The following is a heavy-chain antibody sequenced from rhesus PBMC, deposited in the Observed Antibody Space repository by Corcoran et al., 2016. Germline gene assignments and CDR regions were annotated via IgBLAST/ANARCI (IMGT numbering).Heavy chain of an antibody. CDR1: GGSFRDYY. D-gene: IGHD4-35*01. CDR3: ARDRGNFYNSLDV. CDR2: ISGSSGST. V-gene: IGHV4-165*01. J-gene: IGHJ5-2*02. Sequence: QVQLQESGPGLVKPSETLSLTCAVSGGSFRDYYWGWIRQSPGKGLEWIGYISGSSGSTHYNPSLKSRVTISTDTSKNQFALKLSSVTAADTAVYYCARDRGNFYNSLDVWGRGVLVTVSS.